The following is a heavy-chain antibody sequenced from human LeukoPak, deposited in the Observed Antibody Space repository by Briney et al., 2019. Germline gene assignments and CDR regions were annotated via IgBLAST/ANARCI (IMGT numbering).Heavy chain of an antibody. V-gene: IGHV3-23*01. D-gene: IGHD2-2*01. Sequence: GGSLRLSCAASGFTFSRIAMSWVRQAPGKGLQWVSTISVNGAGTYYAASVKGRFTISRDNSKKMLYLQMNSLRAEDTAIYYCAKDQGQDEDCSSSSCYPDYWGQGTLVTVSS. CDR3: AKDQGQDEDCSSSSCYPDY. CDR1: GFTFSRIA. J-gene: IGHJ4*02. CDR2: ISVNGAGT.